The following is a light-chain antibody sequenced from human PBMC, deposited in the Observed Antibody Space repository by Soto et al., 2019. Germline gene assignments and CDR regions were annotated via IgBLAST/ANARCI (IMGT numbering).Light chain of an antibody. CDR2: AAF. CDR3: QKYDSAPQT. CDR1: QGISNH. J-gene: IGKJ1*01. Sequence: DIQMTQSPSSLSASVGDRVTITCRASQGISNHLAWYQQKPGKVPRLLIYAAFTLQSGVPSVFSGGGSGTDFTLNLSSLTPEYCATYYCQKYDSAPQTFGKGTSVEI. V-gene: IGKV1-27*01.